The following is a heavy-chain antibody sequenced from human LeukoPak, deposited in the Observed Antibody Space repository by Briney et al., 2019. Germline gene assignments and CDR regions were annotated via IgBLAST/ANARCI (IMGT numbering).Heavy chain of an antibody. Sequence: ASVKASCKASGYTFTSYDINWVRQAAGQGLGWVGWMNPNSRNTGYAQKFQGRVTMTMNTAISTAYMELSSLRSDDTAVYYCARVYSDSSGYYVQGFDYWGQGTLVTVSS. CDR2: MNPNSRNT. V-gene: IGHV1-8*01. D-gene: IGHD3-22*01. CDR3: ARVYSDSSGYYVQGFDY. CDR1: GYTFTSYD. J-gene: IGHJ4*02.